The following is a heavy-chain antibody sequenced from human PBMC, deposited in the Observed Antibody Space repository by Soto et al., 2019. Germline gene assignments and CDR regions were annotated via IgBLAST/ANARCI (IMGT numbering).Heavy chain of an antibody. D-gene: IGHD4-17*01. CDR3: ICIYWCGDRRVVHSVHTSPSTDL. CDR2: ITTSSTESNT. CDR1: GLVPGTSA. V-gene: IGHV3-23*01. Sequence: LSWASSGLVPGTSAQFLVRLAPEKGLEWVSSITTSSTESNTFYADSVKGRFTISRDDSQNTLYPQINSLRGEDTAVYYGICIYWCGDRRVVHSVHTSPSTDL. J-gene: IGHJ2*01.